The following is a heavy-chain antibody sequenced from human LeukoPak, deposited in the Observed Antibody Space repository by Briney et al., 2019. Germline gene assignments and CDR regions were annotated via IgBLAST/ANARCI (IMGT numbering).Heavy chain of an antibody. J-gene: IGHJ5*02. D-gene: IGHD2-21*01. V-gene: IGHV4-39*07. Sequence: SETLSLTCTVSGSSISSSSYYWGWIRQPPGKGLEWIGNIYYTGSTYYNPSLKSRVSISVDTSKNHFSLKLSSLTAADTAVYYCARGAIENEGVYNWFDPWGQGTLVTVSS. CDR1: GSSISSSSYY. CDR2: IYYTGST. CDR3: ARGAIENEGVYNWFDP.